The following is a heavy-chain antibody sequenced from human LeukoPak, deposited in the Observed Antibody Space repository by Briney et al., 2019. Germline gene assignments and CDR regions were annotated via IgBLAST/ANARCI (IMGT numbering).Heavy chain of an antibody. Sequence: PSETLSLTCTVSGGSVSSGTYYWSWIRQSPGKGLEWIGYIYYSGSTNYNPSLKSRVTISVDTSKNQFSLKLTSVTAADTAVYYCARDRSAAPADYWGQGTLVTVSS. J-gene: IGHJ4*02. V-gene: IGHV4-61*01. CDR3: ARDRSAAPADY. D-gene: IGHD6-13*01. CDR2: IYYSGST. CDR1: GGSVSSGTYY.